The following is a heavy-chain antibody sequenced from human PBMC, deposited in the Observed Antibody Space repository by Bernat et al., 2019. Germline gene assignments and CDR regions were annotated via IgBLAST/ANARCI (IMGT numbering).Heavy chain of an antibody. CDR2: AKNKRDRHTT. CDR3: TSSAVGTVFDF. V-gene: IGHV3-72*01. J-gene: IGHJ4*02. CDR1: GFTFSDHH. D-gene: IGHD6-13*01. Sequence: EVQLVESGGGLVQPGESLRLSCAASGFTFSDHHMDWVRQAPGKGLEWVGRAKNKRDRHTTEYAASVKGRFTISRGDSKNSLYLQMNNLRSEDTAIYYCTSSAVGTVFDFWGQGTLVTVSS.